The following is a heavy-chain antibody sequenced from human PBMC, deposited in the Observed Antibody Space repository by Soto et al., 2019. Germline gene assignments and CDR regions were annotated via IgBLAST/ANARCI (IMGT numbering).Heavy chain of an antibody. V-gene: IGHV4-4*07. CDR1: GGSISSYY. Sequence: SETLSLTCTVSGGSISSYYWSWIRQPAGKGLEWIGRIYTSGSTNYNPSPKSRVTMSVDTSKNQFSLKLSSVTAADTAVYYCARVPSSSWLMDAFDIWGQGTMVTVSS. CDR2: IYTSGST. J-gene: IGHJ3*02. D-gene: IGHD6-13*01. CDR3: ARVPSSSWLMDAFDI.